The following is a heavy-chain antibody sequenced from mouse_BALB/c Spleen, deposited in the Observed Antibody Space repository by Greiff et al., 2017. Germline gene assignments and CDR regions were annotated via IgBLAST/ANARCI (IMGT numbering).Heavy chain of an antibody. Sequence: DVQLVESGGGLVKPGGSLKLSCAASGFTFSSYAMSWVRQTPEKRLEWVASISSGGSTYYPDSVKGRFTISRDNARNILYLQMSSLRSEDTAMYYCARAGFDDYDGYAMDYWGQGTSVTVSS. CDR3: ARAGFDDYDGYAMDY. V-gene: IGHV5-6-5*01. CDR1: GFTFSSYA. CDR2: ISSGGST. J-gene: IGHJ4*01. D-gene: IGHD2-4*01.